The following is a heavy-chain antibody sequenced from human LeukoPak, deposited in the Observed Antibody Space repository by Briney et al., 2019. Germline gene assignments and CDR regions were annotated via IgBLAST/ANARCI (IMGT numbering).Heavy chain of an antibody. CDR1: GFTFSSYS. Sequence: GGSLRLSCAASGFTFSSYSMNWVRQAPGKGLEWVSSISSSSSYIYYADSVKGRFTISRDNAKNSLYLQMNSLRAEDTAVYYCARARDVTRVGYYFDYWGQGTRVTVSS. D-gene: IGHD1-14*01. CDR3: ARARDVTRVGYYFDY. V-gene: IGHV3-21*01. CDR2: ISSSSSYI. J-gene: IGHJ4*02.